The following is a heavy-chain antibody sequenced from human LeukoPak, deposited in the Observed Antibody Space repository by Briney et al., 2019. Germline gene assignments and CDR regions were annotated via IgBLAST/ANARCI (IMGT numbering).Heavy chain of an antibody. D-gene: IGHD4-17*01. Sequence: PSETLSLTCTVSGDSFIGSYWSWIRQAPGQGLEWIGYIYYPVDTNYNPSLKSRVTISVYTSKNQFSLRLSSVTAADTAVYYCARGSANYGDYTRGYYYYMDVWGKGTADTVSS. J-gene: IGHJ6*03. V-gene: IGHV4-59*12. CDR3: ARGSANYGDYTRGYYYYMDV. CDR1: GDSFIGSY. CDR2: IYYPVDT.